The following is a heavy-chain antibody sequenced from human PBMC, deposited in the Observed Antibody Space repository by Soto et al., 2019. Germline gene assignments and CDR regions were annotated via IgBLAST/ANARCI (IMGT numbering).Heavy chain of an antibody. J-gene: IGHJ4*02. CDR1: GGSFSGYY. V-gene: IGHV4-34*01. D-gene: IGHD6-19*01. CDR2: INHSGGT. Sequence: QVQLQQWGAGLLKPSETLSLTCAVYGGSFSGYYWSWIRQPPGKGLEWIGEINHSGGTNYNPALNSRVTQSVDTSKNQYSLKLSSVTAADTAVYYCARNRGSGRGGFNYWGQGTLVTVSS. CDR3: ARNRGSGRGGFNY.